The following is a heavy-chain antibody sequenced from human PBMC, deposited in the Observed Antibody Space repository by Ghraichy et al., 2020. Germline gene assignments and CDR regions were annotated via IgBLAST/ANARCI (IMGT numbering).Heavy chain of an antibody. Sequence: GGSLRLSCAASGFTFSSYAMSWVRQAPGKGLEWVSGISGSGTNTYYADSVKGRFTISRDSSKDMLVLQMDSLRAEDTALYYCAKDDVSVTGEGHFDYWGQGTLVTVSS. V-gene: IGHV3-23*01. CDR1: GFTFSSYA. CDR3: AKDDVSVTGEGHFDY. D-gene: IGHD7-27*01. J-gene: IGHJ4*02. CDR2: ISGSGTNT.